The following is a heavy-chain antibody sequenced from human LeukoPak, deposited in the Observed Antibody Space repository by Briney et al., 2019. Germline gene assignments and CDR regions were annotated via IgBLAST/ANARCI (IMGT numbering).Heavy chain of an antibody. Sequence: GASVKVSCKASGGTFSSYAISWVRQATGQGLEWMGWMNPNSGNTGYAQKFQGRVTMTRNTSISTAYMELSSLRSEDTAVYYCARGRAVRGVRYYYYYGMDVWGQGTTVTVSS. CDR2: MNPNSGNT. CDR1: GGTFSSYA. CDR3: ARGRAVRGVRYYYYYGMDV. D-gene: IGHD3-10*01. V-gene: IGHV1-8*02. J-gene: IGHJ6*02.